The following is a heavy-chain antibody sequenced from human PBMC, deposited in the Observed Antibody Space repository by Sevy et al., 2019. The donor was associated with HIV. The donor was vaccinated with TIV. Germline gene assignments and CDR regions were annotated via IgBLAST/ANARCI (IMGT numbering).Heavy chain of an antibody. J-gene: IGHJ4*02. V-gene: IGHV3-9*01. CDR2: ISWNSGSI. D-gene: IGHD2-8*01. CDR3: AKDVCTNGVCSTKCSSSWGGFDY. Sequence: GGSLRLSCAASGFTFDDYAMHWVRQAPGKGLEWVSGISWNSGSIGYADSVKGRFTISRDNAKNSLYLQMNSLRAEDTALYYCAKDVCTNGVCSTKCSSSWGGFDYWGQGTLVTVSS. CDR1: GFTFDDYA.